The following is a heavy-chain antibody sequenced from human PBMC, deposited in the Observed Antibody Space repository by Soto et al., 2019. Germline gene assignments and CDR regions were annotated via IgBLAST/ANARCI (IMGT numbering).Heavy chain of an antibody. D-gene: IGHD2-15*01. V-gene: IGHV1-58*01. J-gene: IGHJ6*03. CDR3: AARGGRDNYRDV. Sequence: QMQLVQSGPEVRKPGTSVKVSCKASGFTFTNSALQWVRQARGQRLEWIGWIVVGSGNTNYAQRIQERVTIRRDMTTSTAYMELNSLRSADTAVYYCAARGGRDNYRDVWGKGTTVTVSS. CDR1: GFTFTNSA. CDR2: IVVGSGNT.